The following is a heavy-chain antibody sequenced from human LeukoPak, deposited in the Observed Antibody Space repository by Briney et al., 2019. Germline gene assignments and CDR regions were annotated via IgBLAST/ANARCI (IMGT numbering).Heavy chain of an antibody. Sequence: GRSLRLSCAASGFSFSAYGMHWVRQAPGKGLEWVTVISYDGSDKYYADSVKGRFTISRDNSRNTLYLQMNSLRVEDTAVYYCAKEVGTFTLDYWGQGTLVTVSS. CDR2: ISYDGSDK. CDR1: GFSFSAYG. D-gene: IGHD1-26*01. V-gene: IGHV3-30*18. J-gene: IGHJ4*02. CDR3: AKEVGTFTLDY.